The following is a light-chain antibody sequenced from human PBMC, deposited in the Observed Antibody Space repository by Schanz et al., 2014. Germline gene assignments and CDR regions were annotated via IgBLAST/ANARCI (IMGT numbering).Light chain of an antibody. CDR3: QQRSNWPLT. V-gene: IGKV3D-20*02. CDR2: GAS. CDR1: QSVSSSY. Sequence: EIVLTQSPGTLSLSPGERATLSCRASQSVSSSYLAWYQQKPGQAPRLLIYGASSRAPGIPDRFSGSGSGTDFTLTISSLEPEDFAVYYCQQRSNWPLTFGGGTKVEIK. J-gene: IGKJ4*01.